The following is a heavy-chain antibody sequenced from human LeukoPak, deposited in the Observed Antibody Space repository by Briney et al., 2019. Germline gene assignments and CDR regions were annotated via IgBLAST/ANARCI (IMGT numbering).Heavy chain of an antibody. CDR2: IKQDGSEK. J-gene: IGHJ4*02. CDR1: GFTFSGYW. V-gene: IGHV3-7*01. D-gene: IGHD2-15*01. CDR3: ARGYPAEDLDY. Sequence: GGSLRLSCAASGFTFSGYWMSWVRQAPGKGLEWVANIKQDGSEKYYVDSVKGRFTISRDNAKNSLYLQMNSLRAEDTAVYYCARGYPAEDLDYWGQGTLVTVSS.